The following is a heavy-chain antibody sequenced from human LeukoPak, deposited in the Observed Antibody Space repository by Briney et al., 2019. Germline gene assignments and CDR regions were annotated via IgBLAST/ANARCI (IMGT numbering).Heavy chain of an antibody. CDR1: GGSISSSSYY. D-gene: IGHD3-16*01. Sequence: SETLSLTCTVSGGSISSSSYYWGWIRQPPGKGLEWIGSIYYSGSTYYNPSLKSRVTISVDTSKNQFSLKLSSVTAADTAVYYCARPGGGFDYWGQGTLVTVSS. CDR2: IYYSGST. J-gene: IGHJ4*02. V-gene: IGHV4-39*01. CDR3: ARPGGGFDY.